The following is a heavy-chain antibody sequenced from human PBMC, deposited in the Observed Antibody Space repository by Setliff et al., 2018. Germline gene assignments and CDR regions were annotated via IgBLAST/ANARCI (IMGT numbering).Heavy chain of an antibody. Sequence: GSLRLSCAASGFTFSDYYMSWIRQAPGKGLEWISSISSRSTYIYYADSVKGRFTISRDNANNSLYLQMNSLRAEDTAMYYCARFACNGGSCYLSASDHWGQGALVTVSS. CDR3: ARFACNGGSCYLSASDH. CDR1: GFTFSDYY. CDR2: ISSRSTYI. V-gene: IGHV3-11*06. D-gene: IGHD2-15*01. J-gene: IGHJ4*02.